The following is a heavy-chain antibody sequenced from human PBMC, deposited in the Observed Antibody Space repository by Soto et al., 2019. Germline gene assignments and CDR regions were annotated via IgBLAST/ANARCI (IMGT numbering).Heavy chain of an antibody. D-gene: IGHD3-10*01. Sequence: QVQLQESGPGLVKSSQTLSLTCTVSGGSISSDGNYWSWIRQHPGKGLEWIGYIYYSGSTYYNPSLKRRVTRSVDTSKNQFSLKLNSVTAADTAVDYCVRSRMVRGIICYYGMDVWGQGTTVTVSS. V-gene: IGHV4-31*03. CDR2: IYYSGST. CDR3: VRSRMVRGIICYYGMDV. CDR1: GGSISSDGNY. J-gene: IGHJ6*02.